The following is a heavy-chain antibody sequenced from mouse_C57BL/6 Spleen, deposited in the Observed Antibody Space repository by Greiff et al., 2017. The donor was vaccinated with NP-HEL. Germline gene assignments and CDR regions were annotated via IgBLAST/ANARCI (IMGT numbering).Heavy chain of an antibody. CDR2: IYPRSGNT. V-gene: IGHV1-81*01. CDR3: ARSKNFITTVVEGYAMDY. D-gene: IGHD1-1*01. Sequence: QVHVKQSGAELARPGASVKLSCKASGYTFTSYGISWVKQRTGQGLEWIGEIYPRSGNTYYNEKFKGKATLTADKSSSTAYMELRSLTSEDSAVYFCARSKNFITTVVEGYAMDYWGQGTSVTVSS. J-gene: IGHJ4*01. CDR1: GYTFTSYG.